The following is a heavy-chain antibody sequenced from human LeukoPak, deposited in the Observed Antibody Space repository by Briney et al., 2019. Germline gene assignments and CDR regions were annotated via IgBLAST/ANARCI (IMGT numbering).Heavy chain of an antibody. CDR1: GGSLSSSSYY. Sequence: SETLSLTCTVSGGSLSSSSYYWGWIRQPPGTGLEWIGSIFYTGTTFYIPSLKSRLTISVDTSKNQFSLRLTSVTAADTAVYYCARHAPSYDYYGSGGYYMDVWGTGTTVTISS. CDR3: ARHAPSYDYYGSGGYYMDV. D-gene: IGHD3-10*01. V-gene: IGHV4-39*01. CDR2: IFYTGTT. J-gene: IGHJ6*03.